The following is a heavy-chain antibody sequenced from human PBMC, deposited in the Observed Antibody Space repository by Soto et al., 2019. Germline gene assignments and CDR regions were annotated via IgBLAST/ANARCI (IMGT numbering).Heavy chain of an antibody. CDR2: INHSGST. CDR1: GGSFSGYY. Sequence: SETLSLTCAVYGGSFSGYYWSWIRQPPGKGLEWIGEINHSGSTNYNPSLKSRVTISVDTSKNQFSLKLSSVTAADTAVYYCAGGGKVVTAIPFYFDYWGQGTLVTVSS. V-gene: IGHV4-34*01. CDR3: AGGGKVVTAIPFYFDY. J-gene: IGHJ4*02. D-gene: IGHD2-21*02.